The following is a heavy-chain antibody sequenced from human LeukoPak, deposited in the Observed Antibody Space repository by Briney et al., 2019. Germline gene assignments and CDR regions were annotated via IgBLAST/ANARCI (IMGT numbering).Heavy chain of an antibody. J-gene: IGHJ3*02. CDR2: ISSSSSYI. D-gene: IGHD1-26*01. CDR1: GFTFSSYS. Sequence: GGSLRLSFAASGFTFSSYSMNWVRQAPGKGLESVSSISSSSSYIYYAASVKGRFSISRDNAKNSLYLQMNSLRAEDTAVYYCAREGGDIVGVYDAFDIWGQGTMVTVSS. CDR3: AREGGDIVGVYDAFDI. V-gene: IGHV3-21*01.